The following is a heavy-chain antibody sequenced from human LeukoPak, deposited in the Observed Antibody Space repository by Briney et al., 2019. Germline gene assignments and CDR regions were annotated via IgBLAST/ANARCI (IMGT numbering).Heavy chain of an antibody. CDR1: GFTLSSYA. Sequence: GGSLRLSCAASGFTLSSYAMHWVRQAPGKGLEYVSAISSNGGSTYYANSVKGSLPISRDNSKNTLYLQMGSLRAEDMAVYYCARVAAAGSSDYWGQGTLGTV. J-gene: IGHJ4*02. V-gene: IGHV3-64*01. CDR2: ISSNGGST. D-gene: IGHD6-13*01. CDR3: ARVAAAGSSDY.